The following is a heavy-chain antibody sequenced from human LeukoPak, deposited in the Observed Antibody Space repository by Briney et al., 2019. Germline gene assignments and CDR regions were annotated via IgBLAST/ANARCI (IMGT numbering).Heavy chain of an antibody. CDR2: ISAYNGNT. CDR3: AREGGDCSSTSCYEAHDAFDI. Sequence: GASVKVSCKASGYTFTSYGISWVRQAPGQGLEWMGWISAYNGNTNYAQKLQGRVTMTTDTSTSTAYMELRSLRSDDTAVYYCAREGGDCSSTSCYEAHDAFDIWGQGTMVTVSS. CDR1: GYTFTSYG. J-gene: IGHJ3*02. V-gene: IGHV1-18*01. D-gene: IGHD2-2*01.